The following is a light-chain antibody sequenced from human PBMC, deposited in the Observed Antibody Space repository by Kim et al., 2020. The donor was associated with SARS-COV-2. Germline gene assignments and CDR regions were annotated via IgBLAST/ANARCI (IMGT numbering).Light chain of an antibody. CDR2: GAS. CDR3: HQYGSSPYT. J-gene: IGKJ2*01. V-gene: IGKV3-20*01. Sequence: TPAERAVQPCRARQSLSGSYLAWYQHRPGQAPRLLIYGASSRATGIPDRFSGSGSGTDFTLTISRLEPEDFAVYYCHQYGSSPYTFGQGTKLEI. CDR1: QSLSGSY.